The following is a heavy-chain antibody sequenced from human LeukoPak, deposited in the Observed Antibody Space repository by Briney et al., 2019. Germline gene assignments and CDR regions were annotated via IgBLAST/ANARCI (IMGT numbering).Heavy chain of an antibody. J-gene: IGHJ3*02. V-gene: IGHV1-18*01. CDR1: GYTFTSYG. CDR2: ISAYNGNT. Sequence: ASVKVSCKASGYTFTSYGISWVRQAPGQGLEWMGWISAYNGNTNYAQKLQGRVTMTTDTSTSTAYMEPRSLRSDDTAVYYCARDRVPHDYGDYSDAFDIWGQGTMVTVSS. D-gene: IGHD4-17*01. CDR3: ARDRVPHDYGDYSDAFDI.